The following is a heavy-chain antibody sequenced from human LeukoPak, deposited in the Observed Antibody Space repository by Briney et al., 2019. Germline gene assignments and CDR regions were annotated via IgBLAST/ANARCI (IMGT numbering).Heavy chain of an antibody. CDR1: GGSVSSGNYY. CDR3: ARDPSGYFNY. CDR2: IYYSGST. V-gene: IGHV4-61*01. D-gene: IGHD3-22*01. J-gene: IGHJ4*02. Sequence: PSETLSLTCTVSGGSVSSGNYYWSWIRQSPGKGLEWIGYIYYSGSTNYNPSLKSRVTISVDTSKNQFSLKLSSVTAADTAVYYCARDPSGYFNYWGQGTLATVSS.